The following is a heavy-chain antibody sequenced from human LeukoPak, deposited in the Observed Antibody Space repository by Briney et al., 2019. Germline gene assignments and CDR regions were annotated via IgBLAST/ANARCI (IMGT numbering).Heavy chain of an antibody. D-gene: IGHD4-23*01. CDR1: GGSFSGYY. CDR3: ARDRLRWPKIDY. CDR2: IYYSVTT. J-gene: IGHJ4*02. Sequence: PSETLSLTCAVYGGSFSGYYWSWIRQPPGKGLEWIGSIYYSVTTYYNPSLKSRVTISVDTSKNQFSLKLNSVTAADTAVYYCARDRLRWPKIDYWGQGTLVTVSS. V-gene: IGHV4-34*01.